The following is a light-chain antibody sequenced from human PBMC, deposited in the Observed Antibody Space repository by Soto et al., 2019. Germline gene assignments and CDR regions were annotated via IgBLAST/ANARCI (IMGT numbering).Light chain of an antibody. Sequence: QSVLTQPASVSGSPGQSITISCTGTSSDVGGHDYVSWYQQHPGKVPKLMIYEVSNRPSGVSNRFSGSKSGDTASLTISGLQAEDEADYYCSSYTSNSTFVFGTGTKVTVL. CDR3: SSYTSNSTFV. CDR1: SSDVGGHDY. CDR2: EVS. J-gene: IGLJ1*01. V-gene: IGLV2-14*01.